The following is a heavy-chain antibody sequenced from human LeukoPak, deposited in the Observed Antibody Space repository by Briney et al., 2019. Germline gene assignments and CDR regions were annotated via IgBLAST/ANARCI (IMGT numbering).Heavy chain of an antibody. D-gene: IGHD2-2*01. J-gene: IGHJ3*02. CDR1: GDSISSNSYY. CDR2: IHYSGRT. V-gene: IGHV4-39*07. CDR3: AVYCSSTSCRDAFDI. Sequence: SETLSLTCTVSGDSISSNSYYWGWIRQPPGKGLEWIGNIHYSGRTYYNPSLKSRVTISVDPSKNQFSLKLMSVTAADTAVYYCAVYCSSTSCRDAFDIWGQGTMVTVSS.